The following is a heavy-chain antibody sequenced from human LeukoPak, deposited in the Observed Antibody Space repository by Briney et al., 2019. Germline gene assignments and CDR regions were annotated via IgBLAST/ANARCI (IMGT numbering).Heavy chain of an antibody. V-gene: IGHV1-8*01. J-gene: IGHJ5*02. CDR1: GYTFTSYD. D-gene: IGHD3-22*01. CDR3: ARVSDYDSSGYYVFDP. CDR2: MNPNSGNT. Sequence: GASVKVSCKASGYTFTSYDINWVRQATGQGLEWMGWMNPNSGNTGYAQKFQGRVTMTRNTSISTAYMELSSLRSEDTAVYYCARVSDYDSSGYYVFDPWGQGTLVTVSS.